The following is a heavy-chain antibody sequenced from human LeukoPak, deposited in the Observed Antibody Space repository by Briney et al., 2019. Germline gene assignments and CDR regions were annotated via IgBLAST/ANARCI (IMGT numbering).Heavy chain of an antibody. CDR1: GGSISSSSYY. D-gene: IGHD3-10*01. Sequence: PSETLSLTCTVSGGSISSSSYYWGWIRQPPGKGLEWIGSIYYSGSTYYNPSLKSRVTILVDTSKNQFSLKLSSVTAADTAVYYCARKWRGVTGYNWFDPWGQGTLVTVSS. J-gene: IGHJ5*02. CDR2: IYYSGST. V-gene: IGHV4-39*07. CDR3: ARKWRGVTGYNWFDP.